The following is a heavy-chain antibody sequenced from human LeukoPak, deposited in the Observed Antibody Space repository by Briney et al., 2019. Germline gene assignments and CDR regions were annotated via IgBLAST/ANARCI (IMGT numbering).Heavy chain of an antibody. CDR2: ISYDGSNK. CDR1: GFTFSNYG. J-gene: IGHJ3*02. V-gene: IGHV3-30*03. CDR3: AGGPYRWLQLPDGKGAFDI. Sequence: GGSLRLSCIASGFTFSNYGMHWVRQAPGKGLEWVAVISYDGSNKYYADSVKGRFTISRDNSKNTLYLQMNSLRAEDTAVYYCAGGPYRWLQLPDGKGAFDIWGQGTMVTVSS. D-gene: IGHD5-24*01.